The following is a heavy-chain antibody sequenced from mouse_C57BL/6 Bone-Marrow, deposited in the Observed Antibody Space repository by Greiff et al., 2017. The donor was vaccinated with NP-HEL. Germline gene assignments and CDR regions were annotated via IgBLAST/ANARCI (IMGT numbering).Heavy chain of an antibody. CDR2: IYPGSGST. CDR1: GYTFTSYW. Sequence: QVQLQQPGAELVKPGASVKMSCKASGYTFTSYWITWVKQRPGQGLEWIGDIYPGSGSTNYNEKFKSKATLTVDTSSSTAYMQLSSLTSEDSAVYYCARSGVIYDGYYVFAYWGQGTLATVSA. V-gene: IGHV1-55*01. J-gene: IGHJ3*01. D-gene: IGHD2-3*01. CDR3: ARSGVIYDGYYVFAY.